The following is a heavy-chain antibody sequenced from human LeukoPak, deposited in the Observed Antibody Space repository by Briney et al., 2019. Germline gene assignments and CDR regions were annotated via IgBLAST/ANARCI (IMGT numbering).Heavy chain of an antibody. V-gene: IGHV4-39*01. D-gene: IGHD3-10*01. J-gene: IGHJ4*02. CDR2: VHYSGTT. CDR1: GGPISNPGHY. Sequence: SETLSLTCTVSGGPISNPGHYSGWIRQPPGKGLEWIGSVHYSGTTCYNPSLKSRVTLSVDTSNHRFSLKLSSVTAADTAVYYCASYYASRSSRMDYWGQGILVTVSS. CDR3: ASYYASRSSRMDY.